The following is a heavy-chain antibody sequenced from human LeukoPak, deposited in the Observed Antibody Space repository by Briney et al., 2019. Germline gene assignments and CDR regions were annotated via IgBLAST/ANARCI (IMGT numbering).Heavy chain of an antibody. Sequence: GGSLRLSCAASGFTFSSYSMNWVRQAPGKGLEWVSSISSSSSYIYYADSVKGRFTISRDNAKNSLYLQMNSLRAEDTAVYYCARDVTVVTRGYYYYMDVWGKGTTVTVSS. CDR2: ISSSSSYI. D-gene: IGHD4-23*01. V-gene: IGHV3-21*01. J-gene: IGHJ6*03. CDR3: ARDVTVVTRGYYYYMDV. CDR1: GFTFSSYS.